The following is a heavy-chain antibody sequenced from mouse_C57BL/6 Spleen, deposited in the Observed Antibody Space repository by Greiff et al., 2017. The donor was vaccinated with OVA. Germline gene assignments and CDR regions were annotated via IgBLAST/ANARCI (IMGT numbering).Heavy chain of an antibody. CDR1: GYTFTDYY. CDR2: IYPGSGNT. J-gene: IGHJ3*01. V-gene: IGHV1-76*01. CDR3: ARGVDYAWFAY. Sequence: VKLMESGAELVRPGASVKLSCKASGYTFTDYYINWVKQRPGQGLEWIARIYPGSGNTYYNEKFKGKATLTAEKSSSTAYMQLSSLTSEDSAVYFCARGVDYAWFAYWGQGTLVTVSA. D-gene: IGHD6-5*01.